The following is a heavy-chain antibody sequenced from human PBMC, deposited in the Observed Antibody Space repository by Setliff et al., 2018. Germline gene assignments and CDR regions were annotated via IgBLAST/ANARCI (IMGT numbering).Heavy chain of an antibody. V-gene: IGHV3-11*01. Sequence: GGSLRLSCATSGFRFDEYYMSWIRQAPGKGPEWLSYISSSGNTIYYAGSVQGRFTISRDNAKSSLFLDMTGLSAEDTAVYYCARDLEPIRSHGRTFDSWGQGTQVTVSS. CDR3: ARDLEPIRSHGRTFDS. D-gene: IGHD1-1*01. CDR2: ISSSGNTI. CDR1: GFRFDEYY. J-gene: IGHJ4*02.